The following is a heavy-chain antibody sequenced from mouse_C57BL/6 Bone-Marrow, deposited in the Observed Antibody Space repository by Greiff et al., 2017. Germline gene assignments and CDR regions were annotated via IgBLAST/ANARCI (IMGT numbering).Heavy chain of an antibody. CDR3: ARLIYDGSFYAMDY. V-gene: IGHV5-15*01. CDR1: GFTFSDYG. D-gene: IGHD2-3*01. J-gene: IGHJ4*01. CDR2: ISNLAYSI. Sequence: EVKLMESGGGLVQPGGSLKLSCAASGFTFSDYGMAWVRQAPRKGPEWVAFISNLAYSIYYADTVTGRFTISRENAKNTLYLEMSSLRSEDTAMYYCARLIYDGSFYAMDYWGQGTSVTVSS.